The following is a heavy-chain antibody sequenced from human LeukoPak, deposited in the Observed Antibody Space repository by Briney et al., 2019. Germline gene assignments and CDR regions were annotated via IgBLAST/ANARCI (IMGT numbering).Heavy chain of an antibody. J-gene: IGHJ4*02. V-gene: IGHV1-69*01. CDR2: IIPIFGAA. CDR3: ARTVLSTGDYYFDF. Sequence: SVKVSCKASGGAFSTDALSWVRQAPGQGLEWLGGIIPIFGAANYAQKFQGRVTITADESTSTAYMELSSLRSEDTAVYYCARTVLSTGDYYFDFWGQGTLVTVFS. CDR1: GGAFSTDA. D-gene: IGHD3-10*01.